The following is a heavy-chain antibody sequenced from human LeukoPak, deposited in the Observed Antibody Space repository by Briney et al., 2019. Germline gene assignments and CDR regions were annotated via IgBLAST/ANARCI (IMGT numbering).Heavy chain of an antibody. CDR1: RGTFSSYA. J-gene: IGHJ4*02. CDR3: ARDTHNYYDSSGSLGY. V-gene: IGHV1-69*05. D-gene: IGHD3-22*01. Sequence: SVKVSCKASRGTFSSYAISWVRQAPGQGLEWMGRIIPIFGTANYAQKFQGRVTITTDESTSTAYMELSSLRSEDTAVYYCARDTHNYYDSSGSLGYWGQGTLVTVSS. CDR2: IIPIFGTA.